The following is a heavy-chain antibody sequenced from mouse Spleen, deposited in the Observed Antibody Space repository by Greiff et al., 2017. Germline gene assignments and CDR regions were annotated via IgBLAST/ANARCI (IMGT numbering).Heavy chain of an antibody. CDR3: ARDTYWYFDV. J-gene: IGHJ1*01. V-gene: IGHV5-6-4*01. CDR1: GFTFSSYY. Sequence: EVKLMESGGGLVKLGGSLKLSCAASGFTFSSYYMSWVRQTPEKRLEWVATISSGGGSTYYPDSVKGRFTISRDNAKNTLYLQMSSLNSEDTAVYYCARDTYWYFDVWGAGTTVTVSS. CDR2: ISSGGGST.